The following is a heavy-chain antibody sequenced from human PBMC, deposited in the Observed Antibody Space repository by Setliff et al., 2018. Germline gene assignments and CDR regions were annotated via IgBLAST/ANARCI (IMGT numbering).Heavy chain of an antibody. J-gene: IGHJ5*02. CDR2: IFYSGST. Sequence: SETLSLTCTVSGGSISSSSYYWGWIRQPPGKGLEWVGSIFYSGSTYYNPSLKSRVTISVDTSKNQFSLKLSSVTAADTAVYYCARPSKYYDILTGYYHNWFDPWGQGTLVTVSS. CDR3: ARPSKYYDILTGYYHNWFDP. D-gene: IGHD3-9*01. V-gene: IGHV4-39*01. CDR1: GGSISSSSYY.